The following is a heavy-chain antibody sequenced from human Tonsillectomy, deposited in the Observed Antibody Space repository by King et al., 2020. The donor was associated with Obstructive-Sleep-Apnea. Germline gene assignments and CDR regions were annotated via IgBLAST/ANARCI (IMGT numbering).Heavy chain of an antibody. CDR1: GGSFSDYY. CDR3: ARGSGAAAVNWFDP. CDR2: MNHSGST. J-gene: IGHJ5*02. D-gene: IGHD6-13*01. Sequence: VQLQQWGAGLLKPSETLSLTCAVFGGSFSDYYWSWIRQPPGKGLEWIGEMNHSGSTNYNSSLKGRVTLSVDTSKNQFSLKLNSLTAADTAVYYCARGSGAAAVNWFDPWGQGTPVTVSS. V-gene: IGHV4-34*01.